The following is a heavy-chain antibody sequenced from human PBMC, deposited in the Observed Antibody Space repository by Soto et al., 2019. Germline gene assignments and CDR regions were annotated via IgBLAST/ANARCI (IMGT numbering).Heavy chain of an antibody. CDR3: ATDRTGLVAATRRFDY. Sequence: AAVKVSCKVSGYTLTELSMHWVRQAPGKGLEWMGGFDPEDGETIYAQKFQGRVTMTEDTSTDTAYMELSSLRSEDTAVYYCATDRTGLVAATRRFDYWGQGTLVTVSS. V-gene: IGHV1-24*01. CDR1: GYTLTELS. D-gene: IGHD2-15*01. J-gene: IGHJ4*02. CDR2: FDPEDGET.